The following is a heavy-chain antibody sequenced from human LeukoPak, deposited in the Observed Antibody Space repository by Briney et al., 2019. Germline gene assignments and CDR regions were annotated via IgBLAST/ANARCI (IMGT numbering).Heavy chain of an antibody. J-gene: IGHJ4*02. D-gene: IGHD3-3*01. Sequence: PSETLSLTCAVYGGSFSGYYWSWIRQPPGKGLEWIGEINHSGSTYYNPSLKSRVTISVDTSKNQFSLKLSSVTAADTAVYYCASKHYDFWSGYYRRGYYFDYWGQGTLVTVSS. V-gene: IGHV4-34*01. CDR1: GGSFSGYY. CDR3: ASKHYDFWSGYYRRGYYFDY. CDR2: INHSGST.